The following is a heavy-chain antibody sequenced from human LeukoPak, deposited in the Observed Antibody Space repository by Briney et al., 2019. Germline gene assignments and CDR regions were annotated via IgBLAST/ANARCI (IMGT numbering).Heavy chain of an antibody. CDR1: GFTVSSNY. CDR3: ARSQDVGSIQYGMDV. J-gene: IGHJ6*02. Sequence: GGSLXLSCAASGFTVSSNYMSWVRQAPGKGLEWVSVIYSGGSTYYADSVKGRFTISRDNSKNTLYLQMNSLRAEDTAVYYCARSQDVGSIQYGMDVWGQGTTVTVSS. V-gene: IGHV3-53*01. D-gene: IGHD3-10*01. CDR2: IYSGGST.